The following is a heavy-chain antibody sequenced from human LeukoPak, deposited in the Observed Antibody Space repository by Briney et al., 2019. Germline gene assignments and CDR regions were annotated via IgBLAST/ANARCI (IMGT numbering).Heavy chain of an antibody. CDR3: ARRAGAYSHPYDY. CDR2: IYSDNT. V-gene: IGHV3-53*01. D-gene: IGHD4/OR15-4a*01. Sequence: GGSLRLSCAASAFTFASYEMNWVRQAPGKGLEWVSFIYSDNTHYSDSVKGRFTISRDNSKNTLYLQMNSLRAEDTAVYYCARRAGAYSHPYDYWGQGTLVTVSS. CDR1: AFTFASYE. J-gene: IGHJ4*02.